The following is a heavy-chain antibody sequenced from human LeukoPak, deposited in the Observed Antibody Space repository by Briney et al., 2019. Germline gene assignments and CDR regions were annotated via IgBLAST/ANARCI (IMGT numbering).Heavy chain of an antibody. CDR3: ARGIPSGRGYSYGPYYYYMDV. J-gene: IGHJ6*03. D-gene: IGHD5-18*01. CDR1: GGSISSGSYY. CDR2: IYTSGST. Sequence: SQTLSLTCTVSGGSISSGSYYWSWIRQPAGKGLEWIGRIYTSGSTNYNPSLKSRVTISVDTSKNQFSLKLSSVTAADTAVYYCARGIPSGRGYSYGPYYYYMDVWGKGTTVTVSS. V-gene: IGHV4-61*02.